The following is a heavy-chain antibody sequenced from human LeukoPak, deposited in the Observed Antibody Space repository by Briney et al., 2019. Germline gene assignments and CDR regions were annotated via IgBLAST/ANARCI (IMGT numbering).Heavy chain of an antibody. D-gene: IGHD5-12*01. V-gene: IGHV1-8*01. CDR1: GYTFTSYD. Sequence: ASVKVSCKASGYTFTSYDINWVRQATGQGLEWMGWMNPNSGNTGYAQKFQGRVTMTRNTSISTAYMELSSLRSEDTAVYYCARGRLGRNSGYDFGGPTDDWGQGTLVTVSS. CDR2: MNPNSGNT. J-gene: IGHJ4*02. CDR3: ARGRLGRNSGYDFGGPTDD.